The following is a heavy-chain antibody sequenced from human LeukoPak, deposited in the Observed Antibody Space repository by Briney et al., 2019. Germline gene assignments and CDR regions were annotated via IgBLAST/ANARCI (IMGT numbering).Heavy chain of an antibody. J-gene: IGHJ5*02. V-gene: IGHV1-18*01. CDR3: ARGWELLS. Sequence: ASVKVSCKASGYTFTNYDISWVRQAPGHGLEWVGWIRSFNGDTNYAQKFQGRVTITADTSTSTAYMELRSLRSDDTAVYYCARGWELLSWGQGTLVTVSS. CDR2: IRSFNGDT. D-gene: IGHD3-10*01. CDR1: GYTFTNYD.